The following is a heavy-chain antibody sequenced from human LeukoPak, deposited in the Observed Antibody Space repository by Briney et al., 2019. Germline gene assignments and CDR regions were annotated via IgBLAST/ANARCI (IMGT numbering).Heavy chain of an antibody. D-gene: IGHD3-3*01. CDR1: GGSISSHY. CDR2: IYYSGST. V-gene: IGHV4-59*11. Sequence: SETLSLTCTVSGGSISSHYCSWIRQPPGQGLERIGYIYYSGSTNYNPSLKSRVTISVDTSRNQFSLKLSSVTAADTAVYYCARVITIFGVASDAFDIWGQGTMVTVSS. J-gene: IGHJ3*02. CDR3: ARVITIFGVASDAFDI.